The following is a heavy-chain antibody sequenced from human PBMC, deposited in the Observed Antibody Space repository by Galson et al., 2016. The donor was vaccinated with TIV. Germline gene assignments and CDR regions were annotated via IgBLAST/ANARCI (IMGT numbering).Heavy chain of an antibody. Sequence: SVKVSCKASGYHFTAYYIHWVRQAPGQGPEWMGWINPNGDDTNYAQRFQGRVSMTRDTSISTAYMELSRLRSDDTAVFFCARGFNYGFDFYYGMDVWGQGPTVTVSS. D-gene: IGHD5-18*01. J-gene: IGHJ6*02. CDR2: INPNGDDT. CDR3: ARGFNYGFDFYYGMDV. CDR1: GYHFTAYY. V-gene: IGHV1-2*02.